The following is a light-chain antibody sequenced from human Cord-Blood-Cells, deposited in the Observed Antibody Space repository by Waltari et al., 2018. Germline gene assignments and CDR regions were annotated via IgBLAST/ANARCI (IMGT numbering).Light chain of an antibody. Sequence: EIVLTQSPATLSLSPGERATLSCRASQSVSCDLALYQQKPGQAPRLLIYDASNRATVIPARFSGSGSGTDFTLTISSLEPEDFAVYYCQQRSNWPLTFGGGTKVEIK. CDR2: DAS. CDR1: QSVSCD. J-gene: IGKJ4*01. CDR3: QQRSNWPLT. V-gene: IGKV3-11*01.